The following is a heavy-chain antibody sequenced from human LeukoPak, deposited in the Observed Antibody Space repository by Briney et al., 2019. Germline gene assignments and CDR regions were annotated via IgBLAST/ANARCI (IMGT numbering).Heavy chain of an antibody. D-gene: IGHD4-17*01. J-gene: IGHJ4*02. CDR1: GGSIRSYY. V-gene: IGHV4-59*01. CDR3: ARTGSTVTMLYPFDH. Sequence: SETLSHTCTVSGGSIRSYYWSWIRQPPGKGLEWIGYIYYSGSTNYNPSLKSRVSISVDTSKNQFSLKLSSVTAADTAVYYCARTGSTVTMLYPFDHWGQGTLVTVSS. CDR2: IYYSGST.